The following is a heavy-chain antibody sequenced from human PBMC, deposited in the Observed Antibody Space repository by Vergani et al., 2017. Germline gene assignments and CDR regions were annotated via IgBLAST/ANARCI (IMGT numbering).Heavy chain of an antibody. D-gene: IGHD3-10*01. Sequence: EVQLLESGGGLVQPGGSLRLSCATSGFTFSSYAMSWVRQAPGKGLEWVSVIYSGGSTYYADSVKGRFTISRDNSKNTVYLQMNSLRAEDTAVYYCARGFGGPGGYYMDVWGKGTTVTVSS. J-gene: IGHJ6*03. CDR1: GFTFSSYA. CDR3: ARGFGGPGGYYMDV. V-gene: IGHV3-23*03. CDR2: IYSGGST.